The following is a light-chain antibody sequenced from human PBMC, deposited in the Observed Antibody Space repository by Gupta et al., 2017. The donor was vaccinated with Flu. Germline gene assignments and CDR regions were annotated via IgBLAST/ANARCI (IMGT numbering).Light chain of an antibody. V-gene: IGLV1-44*01. CDR1: SSNIGSNT. CDR2: SDN. CDR3: AAWDVSRNCWV. Sequence: RITNSFSLTSSNIGSNTVSWYQQHPGSAPKLLMYSDNPRRSWVPVRFSGAKCGTSASLSTSRLQSEDGADYYCAAWDVSRNCWVFGRGTKLTVL. J-gene: IGLJ3*02.